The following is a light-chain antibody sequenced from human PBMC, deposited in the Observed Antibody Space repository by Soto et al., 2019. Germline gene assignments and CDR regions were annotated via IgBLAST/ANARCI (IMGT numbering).Light chain of an antibody. CDR3: QVWDSSSYV. J-gene: IGLJ1*01. CDR2: RES. CDR1: NIGKKK. Sequence: SYELTQPLSVSVALGQTARITCGGNNIGKKKVHWYQQKPGQAPVLVIYRESKRPSGIPERFSGTNSGNTATLTISRAQAGDEADYYCQVWDSSSYVFGTGTKVTVL. V-gene: IGLV3-9*01.